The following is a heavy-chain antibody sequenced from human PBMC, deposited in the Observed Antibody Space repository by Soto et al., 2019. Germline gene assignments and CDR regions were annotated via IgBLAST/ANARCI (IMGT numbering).Heavy chain of an antibody. V-gene: IGHV3-33*01. CDR1: GFTFSSYG. Sequence: GGSLRLSCAASGFTFSSYGMHWVRQAPGKGLEWVAVIWYDGSNKYYADSVKGRFTISRDNSKNTLYLQMNSLRAEDTAVYYCARDFYGGNSLYYYYGMDVWGQGTTVTVSS. CDR2: IWYDGSNK. J-gene: IGHJ6*02. CDR3: ARDFYGGNSLYYYYGMDV. D-gene: IGHD2-21*02.